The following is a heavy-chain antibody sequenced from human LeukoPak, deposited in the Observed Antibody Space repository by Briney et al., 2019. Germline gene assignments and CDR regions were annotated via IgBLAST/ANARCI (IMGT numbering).Heavy chain of an antibody. CDR3: ARSYYDSSGYLFSN. Sequence: SETLSLTCTVSGGSISSGGYYWSWIRQHPGKGLEWIGYIYYSGSTYYNPSLKSRVTISVDTSTNQFSLKLSSVTAADTAVYYCARSYYDSSGYLFSNWGQGTLVTVSS. CDR1: GGSISSGGYY. D-gene: IGHD3-22*01. CDR2: IYYSGST. V-gene: IGHV4-31*03. J-gene: IGHJ4*02.